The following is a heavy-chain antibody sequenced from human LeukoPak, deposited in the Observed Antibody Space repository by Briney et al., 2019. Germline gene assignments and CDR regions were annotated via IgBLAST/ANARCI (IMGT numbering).Heavy chain of an antibody. D-gene: IGHD2-2*01. CDR3: ARVVQGFDDFEI. V-gene: IGHV4-34*01. Sequence: SETLSLTCAVYGGSFSGYYWSWIRQPPGKGLEWIGEINHSGSTNYNPSLKNRVTISVDTSKNQFSLKLSSVTAADTAIYYCARVVQGFDDFEIWGQGTMVTVSS. CDR2: INHSGST. J-gene: IGHJ3*02. CDR1: GGSFSGYY.